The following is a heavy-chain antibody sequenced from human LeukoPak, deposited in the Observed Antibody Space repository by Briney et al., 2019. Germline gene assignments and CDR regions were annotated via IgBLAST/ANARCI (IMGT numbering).Heavy chain of an antibody. Sequence: ASVKVSCKASGGTFSSYAISWVRQAPGQGLEWMGRIIPILGIANYAQKFQGRVTITADKSTSTAYMELSSLRSEDTAVYYCARDGYNCVRGYWGQGTLVTVSS. CDR2: IIPILGIA. CDR3: ARDGYNCVRGY. CDR1: GGTFSSYA. V-gene: IGHV1-69*04. D-gene: IGHD5-24*01. J-gene: IGHJ4*02.